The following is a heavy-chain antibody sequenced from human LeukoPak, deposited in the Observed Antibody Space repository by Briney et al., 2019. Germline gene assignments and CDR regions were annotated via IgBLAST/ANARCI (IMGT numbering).Heavy chain of an antibody. CDR3: AKDLAGSGYYPDAFDI. CDR1: GFTFSSYG. D-gene: IGHD3-22*01. CDR2: IRYDGSNK. J-gene: IGHJ3*02. V-gene: IGHV3-30*02. Sequence: GGSLRLXCAASGFTFSSYGMHWVRQAPGKGLEWVAFIRYDGSNKYYADSVKGRFTISRDNSKNTPYLQMNSLRAEDTAVYYCAKDLAGSGYYPDAFDIWGQGTMVTVSS.